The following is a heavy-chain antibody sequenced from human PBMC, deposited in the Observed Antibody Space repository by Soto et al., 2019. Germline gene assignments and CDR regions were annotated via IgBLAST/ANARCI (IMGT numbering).Heavy chain of an antibody. CDR1: GFTFSSYA. CDR3: AKTLGPGAIHPFS. D-gene: IGHD2-2*02. J-gene: IGHJ5*01. CDR2: IYSSGGT. Sequence: GGSLRLSCAASGFTFSSYAMTWVRQAPGKGLEWVSAIYSSGGTYYADSVKGRFTISRDNSKNTLHLQMNILRAEDTAVYYCAKTLGPGAIHPFSWGHGTLVTVSS. V-gene: IGHV3-23*01.